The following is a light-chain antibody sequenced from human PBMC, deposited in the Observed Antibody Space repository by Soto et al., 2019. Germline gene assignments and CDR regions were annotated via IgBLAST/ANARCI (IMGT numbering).Light chain of an antibody. J-gene: IGKJ3*01. CDR3: QQYNSYS. Sequence: DIQTTQSPSTLSASVGDRVTITCRASQSISSWLAWYQLKPGKAPKLLIFDASSLESGVPSRFSGSGSGTEFTLTISSLQPHDFATYYCQQYNSYSFGPGTKVDIK. CDR2: DAS. V-gene: IGKV1-5*01. CDR1: QSISSW.